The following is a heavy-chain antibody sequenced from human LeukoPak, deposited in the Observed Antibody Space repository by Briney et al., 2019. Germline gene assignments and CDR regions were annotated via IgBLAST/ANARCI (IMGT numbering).Heavy chain of an antibody. CDR1: GGSISSYY. J-gene: IGHJ5*02. CDR3: ARDILTGYYSGWFDP. V-gene: IGHV4-59*01. Sequence: SETLSLTSTVSGGSISSYYWSWIRQPPGKGLEWIGYIYYSGSTNYNPSLKSRVTISVDTSKNQFSLKLSSVTAADTAVYYCARDILTGYYSGWFDPWGQGTLVTVSS. CDR2: IYYSGST. D-gene: IGHD3-9*01.